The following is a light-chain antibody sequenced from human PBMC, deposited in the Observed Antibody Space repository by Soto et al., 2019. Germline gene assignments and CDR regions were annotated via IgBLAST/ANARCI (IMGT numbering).Light chain of an antibody. CDR2: AAS. CDR3: QQTDSTPQT. CDR1: QSIRNY. Sequence: DIQMTQSPSSLSASVGDRVTISCRASQSIRNYVSWYQQKPGTAPKLLIRAASTLQSGVPSRFSGSGSRPDFTLTISSLQIEDFATYFCQQTDSTPQTFGQGTNVEI. J-gene: IGKJ1*01. V-gene: IGKV1-39*01.